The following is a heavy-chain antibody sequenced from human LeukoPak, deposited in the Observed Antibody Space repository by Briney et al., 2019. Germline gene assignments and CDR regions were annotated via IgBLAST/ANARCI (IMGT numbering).Heavy chain of an antibody. CDR2: IYYSGST. CDR3: ARGSGSYYVY. J-gene: IGHJ4*02. CDR1: GGSISSYY. V-gene: IGHV4-59*01. Sequence: KPSETLSLTCTVSGGSISSYYWSWIRQPPGKGLEWIGYIYYSGSTNYIPSLKSRVTISVDTSKNQFSLKLSSVTAADTAVYYCARGSGSYYVYWGQGTLVTVSS. D-gene: IGHD1-26*01.